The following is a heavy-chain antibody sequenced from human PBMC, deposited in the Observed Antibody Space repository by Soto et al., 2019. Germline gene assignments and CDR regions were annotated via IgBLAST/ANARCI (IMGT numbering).Heavy chain of an antibody. CDR2: ISWNSGSI. CDR3: AKGRGLFYGAIDY. D-gene: IGHD3-10*01. Sequence: GGSLRLSCAASGFTFDDYAMHWVRQAPGKGLEWVSGISWNSGSIGYADSVKGRFTISRDNAKNSLYLQMNSLRAEDTALYYCAKGRGLFYGAIDYWGQGTLVTVSS. CDR1: GFTFDDYA. V-gene: IGHV3-9*01. J-gene: IGHJ4*02.